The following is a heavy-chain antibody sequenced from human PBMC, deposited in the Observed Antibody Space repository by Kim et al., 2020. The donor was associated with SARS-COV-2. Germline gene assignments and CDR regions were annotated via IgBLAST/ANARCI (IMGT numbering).Heavy chain of an antibody. D-gene: IGHD6-19*01. V-gene: IGHV3-23*01. J-gene: IGHJ2*01. CDR3: ARDRIAVAGIGTSYWYFDL. CDR2: ISGSGGST. CDR1: GFTFSSYA. Sequence: GGSLRLSCAASGFTFSSYAMSWVRQAPGKGLEWVSAISGSGGSTYYADSVKGRFTISRDNSKNTLYLQMNSLRAEDTAVYYCARDRIAVAGIGTSYWYFDLWGRGTLVTVSS.